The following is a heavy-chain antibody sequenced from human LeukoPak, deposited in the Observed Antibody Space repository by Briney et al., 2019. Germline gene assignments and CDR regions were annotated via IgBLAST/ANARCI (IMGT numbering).Heavy chain of an antibody. V-gene: IGHV3-48*03. CDR1: GFTFSSYE. J-gene: IGHJ6*04. CDR2: ISSSGSTI. Sequence: GGSRRLSCAASGFTFSSYEMTWVRQAPGKGLEWVSYISSSGSTIYYADSVKGRFTISRDNAKNSLYLQMNSLRAENTAVYYCARAYGGYPYYYYYYGMDVWGKGTTVTVSS. D-gene: IGHD4-17*01. CDR3: ARAYGGYPYYYYYYGMDV.